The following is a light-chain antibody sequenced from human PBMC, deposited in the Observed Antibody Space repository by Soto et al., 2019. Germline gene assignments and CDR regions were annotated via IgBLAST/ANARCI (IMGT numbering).Light chain of an antibody. Sequence: DIQMTQSPSSLSASAGDRVTITCRASQNINTYLSWYQQKPGKAPKLLVYAASSLQSGVPSRFSGSGSRTDFTLTITSLQPEDFATYYCQQSYTTPTWTFGQGTKVEIK. J-gene: IGKJ1*01. CDR1: QNINTY. CDR2: AAS. CDR3: QQSYTTPTWT. V-gene: IGKV1-39*01.